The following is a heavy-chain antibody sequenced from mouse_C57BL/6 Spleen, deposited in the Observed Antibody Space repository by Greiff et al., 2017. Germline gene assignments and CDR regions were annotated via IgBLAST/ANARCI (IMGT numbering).Heavy chain of an antibody. D-gene: IGHD2-1*01. Sequence: VQLQQPGTELVKPGASVKLSCKASGYTFTSYWMHWVKQRPGQGLEWIGNINPSNGGTNYNEKFKSKDTLTVDKSSSTAYMQLSSLTSEDSAVYYCARGNYGNYGFAYWGQGTLVTVSA. V-gene: IGHV1-53*01. CDR3: ARGNYGNYGFAY. CDR2: INPSNGGT. J-gene: IGHJ3*01. CDR1: GYTFTSYW.